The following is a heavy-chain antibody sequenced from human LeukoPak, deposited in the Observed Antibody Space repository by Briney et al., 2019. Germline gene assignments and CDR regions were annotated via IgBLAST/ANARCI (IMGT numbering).Heavy chain of an antibody. CDR3: ARGGLDSNYFDS. Sequence: SQTLSLTCAVYAGSFSGYYWTWIRHPPGKGLEWIGEINDSGSTKYIPSLKSRVTILVDPSKNQVSLKVNSVTAADTAVYYCARGGLDSNYFDSWGQGVLLTVSS. J-gene: IGHJ4*02. CDR1: AGSFSGYY. CDR2: INDSGST. D-gene: IGHD4-11*01. V-gene: IGHV4-34*01.